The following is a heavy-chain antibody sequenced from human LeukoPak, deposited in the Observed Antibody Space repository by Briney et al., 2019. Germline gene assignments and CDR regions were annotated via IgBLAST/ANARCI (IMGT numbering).Heavy chain of an antibody. CDR3: ARGGYQLLRDAFDI. CDR1: GFTFSSYA. Sequence: GGSLRLSCAASGFTFSSYAMHWVRQAPGKGLEWVAVISYDGSNKYYADSVKGRFTISRDNSKNTLYLQMNSLRAEDTAVYYCARGGYQLLRDAFDIWGQGTMVTVSS. V-gene: IGHV3-30-3*01. D-gene: IGHD2-2*01. J-gene: IGHJ3*02. CDR2: ISYDGSNK.